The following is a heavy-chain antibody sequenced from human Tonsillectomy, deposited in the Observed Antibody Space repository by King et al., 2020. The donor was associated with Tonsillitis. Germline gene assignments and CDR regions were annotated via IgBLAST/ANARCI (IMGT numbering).Heavy chain of an antibody. CDR3: ASRRANYYDSSGHYNWFDP. CDR1: GGTFSSYA. Sequence: VQLVESGAEVKKPGSSVKVSCKASGGTFSSYAISWVRQAPGQGLEWMGGIIPIFGTANYAQKFQGRVTITADESTSTAYMELSSLRSEDTAVYYCASRRANYYDSSGHYNWFDPWGQGTLVTVSS. D-gene: IGHD3-22*01. J-gene: IGHJ5*02. CDR2: IIPIFGTA. V-gene: IGHV1-69*01.